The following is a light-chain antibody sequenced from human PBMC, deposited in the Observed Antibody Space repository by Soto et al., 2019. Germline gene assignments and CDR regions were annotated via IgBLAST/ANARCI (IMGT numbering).Light chain of an antibody. CDR3: AAWDDSLSGWV. CDR2: TNN. J-gene: IGLJ3*02. Sequence: QSVLTQPLSASGTPGQRVTISCSGRNSNIGSNYVYWYQQVPGTAPKLLIYTNNQRPSGVPDRFSGSKSATSASLAIGGLRSEDEADYYCAAWDDSLSGWVFGGGTQLTVL. V-gene: IGLV1-47*01. CDR1: NSNIGSNY.